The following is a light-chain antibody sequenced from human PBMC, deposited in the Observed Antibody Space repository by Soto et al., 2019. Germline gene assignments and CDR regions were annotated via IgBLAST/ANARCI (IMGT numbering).Light chain of an antibody. CDR3: KQSYSTPRT. J-gene: IGKJ1*01. CDR1: QNIYYN. V-gene: IGKV3-15*01. Sequence: LVMAPCPATLCVSPGESSALSWRASQNIYYNVAWYQHRPGQAHRLLIYRASTRATGVPARFSGSGSGTEFTLTISSLQPEEFATYYCKQSYSTPRTVGQGTKVDIK. CDR2: RAS.